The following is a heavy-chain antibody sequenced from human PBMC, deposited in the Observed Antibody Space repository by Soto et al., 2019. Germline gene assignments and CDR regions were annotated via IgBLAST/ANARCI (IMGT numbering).Heavy chain of an antibody. V-gene: IGHV1-18*01. CDR3: GRGGTPIDY. Sequence: QVQLVQSGAEVKKPGASVKVSCKTSGYTFTNFGLSWVRQAPGQGLEWMGWISAYNGNTNYAQNFQGRVTMTTDTATSTAYMELRSLRSDDTAGYYCGRGGTPIDYWGQGTLVTVSS. CDR2: ISAYNGNT. J-gene: IGHJ4*02. D-gene: IGHD3-16*01. CDR1: GYTFTNFG.